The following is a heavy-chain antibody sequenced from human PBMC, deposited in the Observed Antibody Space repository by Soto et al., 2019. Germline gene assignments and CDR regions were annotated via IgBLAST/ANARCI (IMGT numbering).Heavy chain of an antibody. V-gene: IGHV1-69*02. Sequence: EASVKVSCKASGGTFSSYTISWVRQAPGQGLEWMGRIIPILGIANYAQKFQGRVTITADKSTSTAYMELSSLRSEDTAVYYYARVPLGYCSSTSCPPPPWFDPWGQGTLVTVPQ. CDR1: GGTFSSYT. CDR3: ARVPLGYCSSTSCPPPPWFDP. D-gene: IGHD2-2*01. CDR2: IIPILGIA. J-gene: IGHJ5*02.